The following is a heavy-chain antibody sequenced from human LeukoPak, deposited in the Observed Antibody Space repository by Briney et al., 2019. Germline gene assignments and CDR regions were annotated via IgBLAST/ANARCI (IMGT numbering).Heavy chain of an antibody. D-gene: IGHD3-22*01. Sequence: ASVKVSCKASGYTFTSYGISWVRQAPGQGLEWMGWISAYNGNTNYAQKLQGRVTMTTDTFTSTAYMELRSLRSDDTAVYYCARVANYYDSSGYYGTDYWGQGTLVTVSS. V-gene: IGHV1-18*01. CDR3: ARVANYYDSSGYYGTDY. CDR1: GYTFTSYG. J-gene: IGHJ4*02. CDR2: ISAYNGNT.